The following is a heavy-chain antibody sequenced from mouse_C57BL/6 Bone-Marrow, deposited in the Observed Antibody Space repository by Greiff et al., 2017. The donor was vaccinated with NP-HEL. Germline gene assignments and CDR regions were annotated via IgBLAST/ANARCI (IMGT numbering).Heavy chain of an antibody. CDR3: ARKGYYGSSYYYAMDY. CDR2: IYPGSGST. CDR1: GYTFTSYW. J-gene: IGHJ4*01. Sequence: VQLQQSGAELVKPGASVKMSCKASGYTFTSYWITWVKQRPGQGLEWIGDIYPGSGSTNYNEKFKSKATLTVDTSSSTAYMQLSSLTSEDSAVYYCARKGYYGSSYYYAMDYWGQGTSVTVSS. V-gene: IGHV1-55*01. D-gene: IGHD1-1*01.